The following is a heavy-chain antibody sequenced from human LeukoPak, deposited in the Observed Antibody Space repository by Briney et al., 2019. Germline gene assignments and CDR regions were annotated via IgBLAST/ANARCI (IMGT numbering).Heavy chain of an antibody. Sequence: AASVKVSCKASGYTFTSYYMHWVRQAPGQGLEWMGLINPTGGSTGYAQKFQGRVTMTRDMSTSTDYMELSSLRSEGTAIYYCARDNSVGDNAWWFDPWGQGTLVTVSS. D-gene: IGHD1-26*01. CDR2: INPTGGST. V-gene: IGHV1-46*01. CDR3: ARDNSVGDNAWWFDP. J-gene: IGHJ5*02. CDR1: GYTFTSYY.